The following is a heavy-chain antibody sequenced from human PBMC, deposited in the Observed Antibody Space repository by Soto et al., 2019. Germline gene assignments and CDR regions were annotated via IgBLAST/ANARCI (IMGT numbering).Heavy chain of an antibody. V-gene: IGHV1-69*01. CDR2: IIPIVGTG. Sequence: QVQLVQSGAEVRKPGSSVTVSCKASGGTFSNYAISWVRQAPGQGLEWMGGIIPIVGTGSYAQKFQGRDTITADEPTTTAYMELSSLRFEATAVYYCARVVILVPTASTHYCYHMDVWGPGTTVTVSS. CDR3: ARVVILVPTASTHYCYHMDV. D-gene: IGHD2-2*01. J-gene: IGHJ6*02. CDR1: GGTFSNYA.